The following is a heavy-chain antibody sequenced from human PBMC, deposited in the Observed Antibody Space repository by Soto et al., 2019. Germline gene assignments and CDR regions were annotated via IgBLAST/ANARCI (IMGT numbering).Heavy chain of an antibody. CDR3: ARGSPSSGWAFDY. J-gene: IGHJ4*02. V-gene: IGHV4-34*01. D-gene: IGHD6-19*01. CDR2: INHSGST. Sequence: SETLSLTCAVYGGSFSGYYWSWIRQPPGKGLEWIGEINHSGSTNYNPSLKSRVTISVDTSKNQFSLKLSSVTAADTAVYYCARGSPSSGWAFDYWGQGTLVTVSS. CDR1: GGSFSGYY.